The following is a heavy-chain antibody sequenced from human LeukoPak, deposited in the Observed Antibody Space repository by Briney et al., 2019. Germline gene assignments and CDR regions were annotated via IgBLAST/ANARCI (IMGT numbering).Heavy chain of an antibody. V-gene: IGHV1-24*01. Sequence: GASVKVSCKVSGYTLTELSMHWVRQAPGKGLEWMGGFDPEDGETIYGQKFQGRVTMTEDTSTDTAYMELSSLRSEDTAVYYCATCSGGSCYLDYWGQGTLVTVSS. CDR2: FDPEDGET. D-gene: IGHD2-15*01. CDR3: ATCSGGSCYLDY. CDR1: GYTLTELS. J-gene: IGHJ4*02.